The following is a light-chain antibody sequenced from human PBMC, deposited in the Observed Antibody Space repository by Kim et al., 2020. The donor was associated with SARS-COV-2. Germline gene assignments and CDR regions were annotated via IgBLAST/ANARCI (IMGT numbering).Light chain of an antibody. CDR2: DVS. J-gene: IGKJ4*01. CDR3: KQSNIYPLT. CDR1: QAISSA. V-gene: IGKV1-13*02. Sequence: AIQLTQVPSSLSASVGDRVTITCRASQAISSALAWYQQKPGQAPKLLIHDVSSLDSGVPSRFSGRGSETDFTLIISSLQPEDFATYYCKQSNIYPLTFRSGTELEI.